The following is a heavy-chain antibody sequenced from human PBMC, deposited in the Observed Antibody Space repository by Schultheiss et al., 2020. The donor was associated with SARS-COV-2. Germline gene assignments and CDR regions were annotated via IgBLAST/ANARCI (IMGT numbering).Heavy chain of an antibody. CDR1: GFTFSSYG. CDR3: AKDSMMDGQWLVSREYYFDY. J-gene: IGHJ4*02. Sequence: GGSLRLSCAASGFTFSSYGMHWVRQAPGKGLEWVAVISYDGSNKYYADSVKGRFTISRDNSKNTLYLQMNSLRAEDTAVYYCAKDSMMDGQWLVSREYYFDYWGQGTLVTVSS. V-gene: IGHV3-30*18. CDR2: ISYDGSNK. D-gene: IGHD6-19*01.